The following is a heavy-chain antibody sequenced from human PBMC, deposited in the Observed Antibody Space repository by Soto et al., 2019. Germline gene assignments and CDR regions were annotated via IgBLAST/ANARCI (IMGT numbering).Heavy chain of an antibody. Sequence: PGGSLRLSCAASGSSFPKYPMHWVRQTPDKGLEWVAVISHDGVTKNSADSVKGRFTISRDNSKNTLYLQMDSLRAEDTAVYYCAKGEVRGIIPSYFDYWGLGTLVTVSS. CDR2: ISHDGVTK. D-gene: IGHD3-10*01. V-gene: IGHV3-30-3*01. CDR1: GSSFPKYP. J-gene: IGHJ4*02. CDR3: AKGEVRGIIPSYFDY.